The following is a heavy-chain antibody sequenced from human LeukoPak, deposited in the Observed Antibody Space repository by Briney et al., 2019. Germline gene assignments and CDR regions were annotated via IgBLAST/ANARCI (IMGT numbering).Heavy chain of an antibody. Sequence: GGSLRLSCAASGFTFSDYYMSWVRQVPGKGLEWVSYISHSGSTIYYADSVKGRFTISRDNAKNSLFLQMNSLRAEDTAVYYCAREKGSPTTFDIWGQGTMVTVSS. J-gene: IGHJ3*02. D-gene: IGHD1-26*01. CDR1: GFTFSDYY. CDR3: AREKGSPTTFDI. V-gene: IGHV3-11*01. CDR2: ISHSGSTI.